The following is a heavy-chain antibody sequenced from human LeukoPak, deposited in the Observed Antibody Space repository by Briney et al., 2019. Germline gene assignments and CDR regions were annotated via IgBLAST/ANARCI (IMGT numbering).Heavy chain of an antibody. V-gene: IGHV4-59*08. Sequence: SETLSLTCTVSGGSISSYYWSWIRQPPGKGLEWIGYIYYSGSTNYNPSLKSRVTISVDTSKNQFSLKLSSVTAADTAVYYCAGRMTTVIYNWFDPWGQGTLVTVSS. CDR2: IYYSGST. D-gene: IGHD4-17*01. J-gene: IGHJ5*02. CDR1: GGSISSYY. CDR3: AGRMTTVIYNWFDP.